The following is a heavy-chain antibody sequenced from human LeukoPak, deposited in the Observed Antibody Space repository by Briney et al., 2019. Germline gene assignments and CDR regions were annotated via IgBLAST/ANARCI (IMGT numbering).Heavy chain of an antibody. Sequence: GGSLRLSCAASGFTLSRYAMSWVRQAPGKGLEWVSVISGSGGTTYYADSVKGRFTTSRDNSKKTLYLQMNSLGAEDTAVYYCAKSIEGVVRGTYYYYSYMDVWGKGTTVTVSS. CDR2: ISGSGGTT. CDR3: AKSIEGVVRGTYYYYSYMDV. D-gene: IGHD3-3*01. J-gene: IGHJ6*03. V-gene: IGHV3-23*01. CDR1: GFTLSRYA.